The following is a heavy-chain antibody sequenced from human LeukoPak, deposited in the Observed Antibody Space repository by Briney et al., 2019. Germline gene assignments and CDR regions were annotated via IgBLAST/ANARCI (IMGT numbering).Heavy chain of an antibody. Sequence: SETLSLTCTVSGGSISSYYWSWIRQPPGKGLEWIGYIYYSGSTNYNPSLKSRVTISVDTSKNQFSLKLSSVTAADTAEYYCARTDSLSSWVISFDYWGQGTLVTVSS. CDR3: ARTDSLSSWVISFDY. D-gene: IGHD6-13*01. J-gene: IGHJ4*02. CDR2: IYYSGST. CDR1: GGSISSYY. V-gene: IGHV4-59*01.